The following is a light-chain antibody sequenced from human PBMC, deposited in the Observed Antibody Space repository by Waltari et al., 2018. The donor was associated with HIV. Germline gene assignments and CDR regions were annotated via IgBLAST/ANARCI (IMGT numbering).Light chain of an antibody. Sequence: QSALTQSPSASGSLGQSVTISCTGSRSDIGAYDSVSWFQQHPRRAPKLLLYEVTRRPSTVSDRFSGSRSGSTAFLTVAGLQPDDEATYFCSSYGDSLRVLFGGGTNVTVL. CDR2: EVT. CDR3: SSYGDSLRVL. CDR1: RSDIGAYDS. J-gene: IGLJ3*02. V-gene: IGLV2-8*01.